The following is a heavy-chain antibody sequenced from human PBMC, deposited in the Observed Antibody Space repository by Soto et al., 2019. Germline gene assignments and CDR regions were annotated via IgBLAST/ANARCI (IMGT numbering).Heavy chain of an antibody. CDR3: AKDSSTYYYDSSGYPG. Sequence: GGSLRLSCAASGFTFSSYAMSWVRQAPGKGLEWVSAISGSGGSTYYADSVKGRFTISRDNSKNTLYLQMNSLRAEDTAVYYCAKDSSTYYYDSSGYPGWGQGTLVTVSS. D-gene: IGHD3-22*01. J-gene: IGHJ4*02. CDR1: GFTFSSYA. CDR2: ISGSGGST. V-gene: IGHV3-23*01.